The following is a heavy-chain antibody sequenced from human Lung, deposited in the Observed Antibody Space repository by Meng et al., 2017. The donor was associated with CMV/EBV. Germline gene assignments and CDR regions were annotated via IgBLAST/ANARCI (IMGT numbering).Heavy chain of an antibody. Sequence: ASXXVSXKASGDTFTGYYMIWVRQAPGQGLEWMGWINPKNGVTHYEEKFQGRVMMTRATSNSTAYMELSSLRSDDTAVYYCGRDYYSAGAPTGGLDVWGPGXTVTVSS. J-gene: IGHJ6*02. D-gene: IGHD3-10*01. CDR3: GRDYYSAGAPTGGLDV. V-gene: IGHV1-2*02. CDR1: GDTFTGYY. CDR2: INPKNGVT.